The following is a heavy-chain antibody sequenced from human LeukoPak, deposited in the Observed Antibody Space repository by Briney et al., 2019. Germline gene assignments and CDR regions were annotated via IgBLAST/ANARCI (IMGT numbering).Heavy chain of an antibody. D-gene: IGHD3-9*01. Sequence: SETLSLTCSLSGGFISSYYWTWIRQTPGKGLEFIGYIYYSGGTNYNPSLKSRVTMSVDTSKNAFSLKPSSVTAADTAVYFCARINTGWYGNYFMDVWGKGTTVTVSS. CDR3: ARINTGWYGNYFMDV. V-gene: IGHV4-59*01. J-gene: IGHJ6*03. CDR2: IYYSGGT. CDR1: GGFISSYY.